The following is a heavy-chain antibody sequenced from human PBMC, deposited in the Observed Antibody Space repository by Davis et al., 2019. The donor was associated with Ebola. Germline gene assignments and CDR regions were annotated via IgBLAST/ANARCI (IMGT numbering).Heavy chain of an antibody. CDR1: GFTFSSYA. D-gene: IGHD3-22*01. CDR2: IKQDGSEI. J-gene: IGHJ4*02. V-gene: IGHV3-7*04. CDR3: ARGAWLSF. Sequence: GESLKISCAASGFTFSSYAMHWVRQAPGRGLEWVANIKQDGSEIYYVDSVKGRFTITRDNARNSLYLQMNSLRADDTAVYYCARGAWLSFRGQGTLVTVSS.